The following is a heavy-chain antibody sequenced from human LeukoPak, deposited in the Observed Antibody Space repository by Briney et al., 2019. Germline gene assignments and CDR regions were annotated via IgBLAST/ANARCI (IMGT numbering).Heavy chain of an antibody. V-gene: IGHV1-69*05. J-gene: IGHJ5*02. Sequence: ASVKVSCKASGYSFTNYAIHWVRQAPGQRLEWMGWIIPIFGTANYAQKFQGRVTITTDESTSTAYMELSSLRSEDTAVYYCARHISNPLVWFDPWGQGTLVTVSS. D-gene: IGHD2-8*02. CDR3: ARHISNPLVWFDP. CDR1: GYSFTNYA. CDR2: IIPIFGTA.